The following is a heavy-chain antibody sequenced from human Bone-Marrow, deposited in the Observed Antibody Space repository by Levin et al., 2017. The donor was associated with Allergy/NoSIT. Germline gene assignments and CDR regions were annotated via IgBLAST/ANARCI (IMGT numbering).Heavy chain of an antibody. J-gene: IGHJ4*02. Sequence: SQTLSLPCTVSGGSISSGGYYWRWIRQHPGKGLEWIGYIYYSGSTYYNPSLKSRVTISVDTSKNQFSLKLSSVTAADTAVYYCASSIMVRGVTNPQNYFDYWGQGTLVTVSS. CDR3: ASSIMVRGVTNPQNYFDY. CDR1: GGSISSGGYY. V-gene: IGHV4-31*03. CDR2: IYYSGST. D-gene: IGHD3-10*01.